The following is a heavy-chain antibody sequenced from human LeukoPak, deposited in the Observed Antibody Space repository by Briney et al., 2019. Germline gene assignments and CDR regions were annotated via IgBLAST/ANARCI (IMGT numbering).Heavy chain of an antibody. CDR2: IIPIFGTA. J-gene: IGHJ5*02. CDR3: ARCPELRYFDWLHNWFDP. D-gene: IGHD3-9*01. CDR1: GGTFSSYA. V-gene: IGHV1-69*01. Sequence: SVKVSCKASGGTFSSYAISWVRQAPGQGLEWMGGIIPIFGTANYAQTFQGRVTITADESTSTAYMELSSLRSEDTAVYYCARCPELRYFDWLHNWFDPWGQGTLVTVSS.